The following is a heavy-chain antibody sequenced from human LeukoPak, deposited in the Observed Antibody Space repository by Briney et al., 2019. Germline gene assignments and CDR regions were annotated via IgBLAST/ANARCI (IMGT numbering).Heavy chain of an antibody. Sequence: SETLSLTCTDSGGSISSYYWSWIRQPPGKGQEWIGYIYYSGSTNYNPSLKSRVTISVDTSKNQFSLKLSSVTAADTAVYYCARIGHEDYYFDYWGQGTLVTVSS. CDR2: IYYSGST. CDR1: GGSISSYY. CDR3: ARIGHEDYYFDY. V-gene: IGHV4-59*01. J-gene: IGHJ4*02.